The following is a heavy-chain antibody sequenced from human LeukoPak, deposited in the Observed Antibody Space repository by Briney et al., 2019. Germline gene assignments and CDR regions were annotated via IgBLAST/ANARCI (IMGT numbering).Heavy chain of an antibody. Sequence: GGSLRLSCAASGFTFSSYSMNWVRQAPGKGLEWVSSISSSSSYIYYADSVKGRFTISRDNAKNSLYPQMNSLRAEDTAVYYCARVNMKQWLEPDYWGQGTLVTVSS. J-gene: IGHJ4*02. V-gene: IGHV3-21*01. CDR2: ISSSSSYI. CDR3: ARVNMKQWLEPDY. CDR1: GFTFSSYS. D-gene: IGHD6-19*01.